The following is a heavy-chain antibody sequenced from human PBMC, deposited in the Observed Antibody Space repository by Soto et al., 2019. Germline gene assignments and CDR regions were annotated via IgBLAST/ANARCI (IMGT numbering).Heavy chain of an antibody. CDR2: TIPIFGTA. V-gene: IGHV1-69*01. J-gene: IGHJ3*02. D-gene: IGHD7-27*01. CDR3: ARDSPLTWGHDAFDI. CDR1: GGTFSSYA. Sequence: QVQLVQSGAEVKKPGSSVKVSCKASGGTFSSYAISWVRQAPGQGLEWMGGTIPIFGTANYAQKFQGRVTTTADESTSTAYMEMSSLRSEDTAVYYCARDSPLTWGHDAFDIWGQGTMVTVSS.